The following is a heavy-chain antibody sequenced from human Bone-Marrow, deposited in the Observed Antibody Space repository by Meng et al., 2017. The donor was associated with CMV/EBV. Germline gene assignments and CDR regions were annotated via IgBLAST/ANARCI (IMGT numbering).Heavy chain of an antibody. Sequence: GGSLRLSCAASGFTVSSNYMSWVRQAPGKGLEWVSVIYSGGSTYYADSVKGRFTISRDKSKNTLYLQMNSLRAEDTAVYYCASTDGWGSGWPQNYYYYGMDVWGQGTTVTVSS. V-gene: IGHV3-53*01. CDR2: IYSGGST. CDR1: GFTVSSNY. D-gene: IGHD6-19*01. CDR3: ASTDGWGSGWPQNYYYYGMDV. J-gene: IGHJ6*02.